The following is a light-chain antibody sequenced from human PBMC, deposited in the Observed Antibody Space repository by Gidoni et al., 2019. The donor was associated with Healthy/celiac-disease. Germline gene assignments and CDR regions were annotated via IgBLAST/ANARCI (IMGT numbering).Light chain of an antibody. CDR3: SSDTSTTVV. CDR2: DVS. V-gene: IGLV2-14*03. J-gene: IGLJ2*01. CDR1: SSDVGGYNY. Sequence: QSALTQPASVSGSPGQSITISCTGTSSDVGGYNYVPWYQQHPGKAPKLMIYDVSNRPSGVSIRFSGSKSGNTASLTISGLQAEDEADYYCSSDTSTTVVFGGGTKLTVL.